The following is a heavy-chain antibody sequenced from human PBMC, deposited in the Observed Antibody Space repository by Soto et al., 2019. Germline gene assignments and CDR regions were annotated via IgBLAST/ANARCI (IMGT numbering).Heavy chain of an antibody. V-gene: IGHV4-39*01. CDR1: GGSISSSSYY. Sequence: PSETLSLTCIVSGGSISSSSYYWGWIRQPPGKGLEWIGSIYYSGSTYYNPSLKSRVTISVDTSKNQFSLKLSSVTAADTAVFYCARHRALNWFEPCGQGTLVTVS. CDR3: ARHRALNWFEP. CDR2: IYYSGST. J-gene: IGHJ5*02.